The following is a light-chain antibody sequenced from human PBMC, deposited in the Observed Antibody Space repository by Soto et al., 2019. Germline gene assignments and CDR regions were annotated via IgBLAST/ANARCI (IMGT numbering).Light chain of an antibody. Sequence: QSVLTQPASVSGAPGQSITISCTGTNKDVGSYNLFSWYQQQPGNAPSVMIYDDSKRPSGVTNRFSGSKSGNTASLTISGLQAEDEAYYYGCSYASSNTYVFGAGTKLTVL. CDR3: CSYASSNTYV. V-gene: IGLV2-23*01. CDR2: DDS. CDR1: NKDVGSYNL. J-gene: IGLJ1*01.